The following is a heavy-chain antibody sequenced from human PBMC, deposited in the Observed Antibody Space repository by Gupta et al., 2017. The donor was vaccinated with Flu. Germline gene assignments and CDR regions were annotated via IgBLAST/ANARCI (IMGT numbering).Heavy chain of an antibody. D-gene: IGHD3-10*01. V-gene: IGHV3-48*03. J-gene: IGHJ4*02. Sequence: EVQLVESGGGLVQPGGSLRLSCAASGSTFRSSDMIWVRQAPGKGLECVSYMSSSGSTIYDSDSVKGRFTISRDNAKNSLYLQMNSLRAEDTAVYYCARDDWGGLLWFGELYHWGQGTLVTVSS. CDR2: MSSSGSTI. CDR1: GSTFRSSD. CDR3: ARDDWGGLLWFGELYH.